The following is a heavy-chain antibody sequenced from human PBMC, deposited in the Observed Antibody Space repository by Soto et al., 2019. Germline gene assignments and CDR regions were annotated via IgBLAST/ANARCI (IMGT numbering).Heavy chain of an antibody. Sequence: GGSLRLSCAASGFTFSNYAMTWVRQAPGKGLEWVSAISGTGGNTYYADSVKGRFTISRDNSKNTLFLQMNSLRAEDTAVYYCAKEEGPINAWDQETLVTVSS. V-gene: IGHV3-23*01. J-gene: IGHJ5*02. CDR3: AKEEGPINA. D-gene: IGHD2-21*01. CDR1: GFTFSNYA. CDR2: ISGTGGNT.